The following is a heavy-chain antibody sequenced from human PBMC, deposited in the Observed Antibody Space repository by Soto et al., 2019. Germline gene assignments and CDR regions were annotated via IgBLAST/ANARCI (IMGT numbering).Heavy chain of an antibody. CDR2: IWSDGSRQ. J-gene: IGHJ6*02. V-gene: IGHV3-33*01. D-gene: IGHD3-16*01. CDR3: AGEPRGGAYDMDV. Sequence: GGSLRLSCAASRLTFSTYDMHWVRQAPGKGLEWVALIWSDGSRQFYGDSVKGRFTISRDNSKNTLSLQMNSLRVEDTAIYYCAGEPRGGAYDMDVWGQGTTVPVSS. CDR1: RLTFSTYD.